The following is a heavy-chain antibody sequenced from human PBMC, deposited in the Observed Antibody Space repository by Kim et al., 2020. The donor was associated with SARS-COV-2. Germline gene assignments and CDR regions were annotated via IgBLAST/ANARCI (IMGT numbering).Heavy chain of an antibody. CDR1: GFTFDDYA. D-gene: IGHD3-10*01. Sequence: SLRLSCAASGFTFDDYAMHWVRQAPGKGLEWVSGISWNSGSIGYADSVKGRFTISRDNAKNSLYLQMNSLRAEDTALYYCAKAMVRGVKRPFDYCGQG. CDR3: AKAMVRGVKRPFDY. CDR2: ISWNSGSI. J-gene: IGHJ4*02. V-gene: IGHV3-9*01.